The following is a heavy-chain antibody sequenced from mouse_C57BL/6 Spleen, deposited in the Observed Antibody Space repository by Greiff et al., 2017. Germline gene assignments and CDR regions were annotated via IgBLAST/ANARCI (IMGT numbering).Heavy chain of an antibody. J-gene: IGHJ2*01. Sequence: EVQLQQSGAELVRPGASVKLSCTASGFNIKDYYMHWVKQRPEQGLEWIGRIDPEDGDTEYAPKFQGKATMTADTSSNTAYLQLSRLTSEDTAVYYCTTLYYSERYFDYWGQGTTLTVSS. V-gene: IGHV14-1*01. CDR3: TTLYYSERYFDY. CDR1: GFNIKDYY. D-gene: IGHD2-12*01. CDR2: IDPEDGDT.